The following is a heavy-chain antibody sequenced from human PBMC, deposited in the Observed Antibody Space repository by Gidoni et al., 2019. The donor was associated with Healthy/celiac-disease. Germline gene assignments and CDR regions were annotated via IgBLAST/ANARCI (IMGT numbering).Heavy chain of an antibody. J-gene: IGHJ4*02. CDR1: GDTFPSYD. CDR2: MNPNSGHT. V-gene: IGHV1-8*01. D-gene: IGHD5-18*01. Sequence: QVQLVQSGAEVKKPGAAVKVACKATGDTFPSYDITWVRQATGQGLEWMGWMNPNSGHTGYAQKFQGRVTMTRNTSISTAYMELSRLSSEDTAVYYCARRIGYSYGSDYWGQGTLVTVSS. CDR3: ARRIGYSYGSDY.